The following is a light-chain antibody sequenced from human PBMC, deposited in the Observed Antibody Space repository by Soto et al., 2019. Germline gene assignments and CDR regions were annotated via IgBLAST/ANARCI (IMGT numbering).Light chain of an antibody. V-gene: IGLV2-14*03. CDR2: GVT. CDR3: SSFTSNRIYV. Sequence: QSALTQPTSVSGSPGQSITISCTGNHTDIGTYDYVSWYQQHPGRAPRLLIHGVTTRPSGISGRFSASKSGLTASLTISGLQPEDEADYYCSSFTSNRIYVFGPGTKLTVL. CDR1: HTDIGTYDY. J-gene: IGLJ1*01.